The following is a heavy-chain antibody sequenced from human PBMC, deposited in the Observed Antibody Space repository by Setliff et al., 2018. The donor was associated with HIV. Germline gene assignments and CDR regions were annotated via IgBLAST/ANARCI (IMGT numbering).Heavy chain of an antibody. CDR2: IYTSGST. CDR3: ARHPPHDSTWPYYYYGMDV. Sequence: SETLSLTCTVSGGSITYYYWSWVRQPPGKGLEWIGYIYTSGSTNYNPSLKSRVTISADTSKNKFSLKLSSVTAADTAVYYCARHPPHDSTWPYYYYGMDVWGQGTTVTVSS. CDR1: GGSITYYY. V-gene: IGHV4-4*09. J-gene: IGHJ6*02. D-gene: IGHD6-13*01.